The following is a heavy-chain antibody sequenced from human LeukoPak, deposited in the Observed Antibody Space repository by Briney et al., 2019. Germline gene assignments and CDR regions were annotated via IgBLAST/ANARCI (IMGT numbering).Heavy chain of an antibody. Sequence: QPGRSLRLSCAASGXTFSSYGMHWVRQAPGKGLEWVSYISSSSSSIYYADSVKGRFTISRDNAKNSLYLQMNSLRDEDTAVYYCAREYSPDIVVVVAAVVPFDIWGQGTMVTVSS. CDR3: AREYSPDIVVVVAAVVPFDI. V-gene: IGHV3-48*02. D-gene: IGHD2-15*01. CDR2: ISSSSSSI. CDR1: GXTFSSYG. J-gene: IGHJ3*02.